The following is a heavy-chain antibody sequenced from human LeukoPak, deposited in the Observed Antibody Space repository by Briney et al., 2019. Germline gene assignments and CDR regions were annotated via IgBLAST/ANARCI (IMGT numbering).Heavy chain of an antibody. CDR2: IYYSGST. V-gene: IGHV4-39*07. D-gene: IGHD3-10*01. J-gene: IGHJ6*02. CDR3: ARDYYGSGSLGGYYYYYGMDV. Sequence: SETLSLTCTVSGGSISSSSYYWGWTRQPPGKGLGWIGTIYYSGSTYYNPSLKSRVTISVDTSKNLFSLKLSSVTAADTAVYYCARDYYGSGSLGGYYYYYGMDVWGQGTTVTVSS. CDR1: GGSISSSSYY.